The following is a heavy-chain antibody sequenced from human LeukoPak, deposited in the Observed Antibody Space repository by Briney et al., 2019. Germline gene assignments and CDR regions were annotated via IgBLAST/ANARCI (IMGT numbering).Heavy chain of an antibody. J-gene: IGHJ4*02. CDR3: AKQPAWELLLPFDY. D-gene: IGHD1-26*01. CDR1: GFTFSSYA. CDR2: ISGSGGST. V-gene: IGHV3-23*01. Sequence: GGSLRLSCAASGFTFSSYAMSWVRQAPGKGLEWASAISGSGGSTYYADSVKGRFTISRDNSKNTLYLQMNSLRAEDTAVYYCAKQPAWELLLPFDYWGQGTLVTVSS.